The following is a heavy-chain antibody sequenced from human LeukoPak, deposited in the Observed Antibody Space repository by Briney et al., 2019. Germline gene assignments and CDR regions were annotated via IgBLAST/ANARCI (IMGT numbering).Heavy chain of an antibody. CDR3: AREVSSPRYFDY. CDR2: LYGGGST. V-gene: IGHV3-53*01. J-gene: IGHJ4*02. Sequence: PGGSLRLSCAASGFTVSNSYMSWVRQAPGKGLEWVSVLYGGGSTYYADSVKGRFTISRDNSKNTLYLQMNSLRAEDTAVYYCAREVSSPRYFDYWGQGTLVTVSS. CDR1: GFTVSNSY. D-gene: IGHD2-2*01.